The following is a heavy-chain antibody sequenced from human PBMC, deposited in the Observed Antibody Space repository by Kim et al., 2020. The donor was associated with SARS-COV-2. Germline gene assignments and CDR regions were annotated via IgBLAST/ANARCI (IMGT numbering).Heavy chain of an antibody. D-gene: IGHD3-22*01. Sequence: GGSLRLSCAASGFTFSSYWMSWVRQAPGKGLEWVANIKQDGSEKYYVDSVKGRFTISRDNAKNSLYLQRNSLRAEATAVYYCARNYYDSSGYHRYYYYYMDVWGKGTTVTVSS. CDR3: ARNYYDSSGYHRYYYYYMDV. J-gene: IGHJ6*03. CDR1: GFTFSSYW. V-gene: IGHV3-7*01. CDR2: IKQDGSEK.